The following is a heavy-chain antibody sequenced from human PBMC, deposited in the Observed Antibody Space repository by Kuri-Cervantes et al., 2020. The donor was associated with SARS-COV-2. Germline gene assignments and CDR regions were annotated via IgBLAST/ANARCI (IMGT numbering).Heavy chain of an antibody. CDR1: GGSISSGSYY. Sequence: SETLSLTCTVSGGSISSGSYYWSWIRQPAGKGLEWIGRIYTSGSTNYNPSPKSRVTISVDTSKNQFSLKLSSVTAADTAVYYCARDLAYDSSGYAFDYWGQGTLVTDSS. D-gene: IGHD3-22*01. CDR3: ARDLAYDSSGYAFDY. V-gene: IGHV4-61*02. CDR2: IYTSGST. J-gene: IGHJ4*02.